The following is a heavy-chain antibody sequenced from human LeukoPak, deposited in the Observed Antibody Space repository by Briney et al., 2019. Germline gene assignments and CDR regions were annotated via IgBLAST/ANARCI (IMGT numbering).Heavy chain of an antibody. J-gene: IGHJ3*02. D-gene: IGHD3-9*01. CDR2: ISYDGSNK. V-gene: IGHV3-30*18. CDR3: AKVLYFGPSAFDI. CDR1: GFTFRNYG. Sequence: GGSLRLSCAASGFTFRNYGMHWVRQAPGKGLDWVAVISYDGSNKYYADSVKGRFTISRDNSKNTLYLQMNSLRAEDTAVYYCAKVLYFGPSAFDIWGQGTMVTVSS.